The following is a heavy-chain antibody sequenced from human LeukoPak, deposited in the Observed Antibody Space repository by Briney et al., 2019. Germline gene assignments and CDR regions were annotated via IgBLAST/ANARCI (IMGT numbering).Heavy chain of an antibody. Sequence: SETLSLTCTVSGGSISSSSYYWGWIRQPPGKGLEWIVSIYYSGSTYYNPSLKSRVTISVDTSKNQFSLKLSSVTAADTAVYYCASVIVVVPAAISRGWFDPWGQGTLVTVSS. J-gene: IGHJ5*02. CDR1: GGSISSSSYY. D-gene: IGHD2-2*02. V-gene: IGHV4-39*07. CDR3: ASVIVVVPAAISRGWFDP. CDR2: IYYSGST.